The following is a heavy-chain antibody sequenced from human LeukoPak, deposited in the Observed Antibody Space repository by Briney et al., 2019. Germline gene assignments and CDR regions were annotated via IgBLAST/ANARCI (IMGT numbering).Heavy chain of an antibody. CDR1: AFTFSDYW. CDR3: VRGNTGYGNFDY. CDR2: ISGNGNTR. D-gene: IGHD5-12*01. Sequence: GGSLRLSCVASAFTFSDYWMHWVRQAPGKGLVWASRISGNGNTRNCADSVKGRFTISRDNAESTLYLQMNSLRADDTAVYFCVRGNTGYGNFDYWGQGILVTVSS. J-gene: IGHJ4*02. V-gene: IGHV3-74*01.